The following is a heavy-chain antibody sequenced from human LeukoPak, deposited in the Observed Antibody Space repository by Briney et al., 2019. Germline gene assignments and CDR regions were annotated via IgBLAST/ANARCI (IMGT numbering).Heavy chain of an antibody. J-gene: IGHJ4*02. CDR3: ARGKLQWLVHPNDY. V-gene: IGHV1-18*01. D-gene: IGHD6-19*01. CDR1: GYTFTSYG. CDR2: ISAYNGNT. Sequence: APVKVSCKASGYTFTSYGISWVRQAPGQGLEWMGWISAYNGNTNYAQKLQGRVTMTTDTSTSTAYMELRSLRSDDTAVYYCARGKLQWLVHPNDYWGQGTLVTVSS.